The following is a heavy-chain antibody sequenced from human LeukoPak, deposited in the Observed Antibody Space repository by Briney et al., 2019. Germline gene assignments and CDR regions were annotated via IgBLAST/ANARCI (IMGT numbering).Heavy chain of an antibody. V-gene: IGHV4-34*01. Sequence: SETLSLTCAVYGGSLSGYYWSWIRQPPGKGLEWIGEINHSGSTNYNPSLKSRVTISVDTSKNQFSLKLSSVTAADTAVYYCAREEDDYEDYWGQGTLVTVSS. CDR3: AREEDDYEDY. D-gene: IGHD4-17*01. CDR2: INHSGST. J-gene: IGHJ4*02. CDR1: GGSLSGYY.